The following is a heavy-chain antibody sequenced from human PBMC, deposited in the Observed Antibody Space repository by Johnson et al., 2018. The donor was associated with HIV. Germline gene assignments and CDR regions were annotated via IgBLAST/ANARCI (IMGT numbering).Heavy chain of an antibody. V-gene: IGHV3-66*02. D-gene: IGHD3-3*01. CDR1: GFNVSSNY. CDR2: IYSGGST. J-gene: IGHJ3*02. Sequence: VQLLESGGGVVQPGGSLRLSCAASGFNVSSNYMSWVRQAPGKGLEWVSVIYSGGSTYYADSVTGRFTISRDNSKNTLYLQMNSLRAEDTAAYYCARDKRDYDFWGGDAFDIWGQGTMVTVSS. CDR3: ARDKRDYDFWGGDAFDI.